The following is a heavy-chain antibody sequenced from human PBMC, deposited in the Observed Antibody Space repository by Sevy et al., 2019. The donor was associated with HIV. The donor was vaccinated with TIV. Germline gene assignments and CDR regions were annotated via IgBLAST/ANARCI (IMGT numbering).Heavy chain of an antibody. J-gene: IGHJ4*02. V-gene: IGHV3-23*01. CDR2: FSPSGDNT. CDR3: VKGGRYYDNGGYSPFDY. Sequence: GGSLRLSCAASGFTFSSYAMSWVRQAPGKGLEWVSTFSPSGDNTYYVDSMKGRFTISRDNSKNTLYLQMNRLRAEDTAVYFCVKGGRYYDNGGYSPFDYWGQGTLVTVSS. D-gene: IGHD3-22*01. CDR1: GFTFSSYA.